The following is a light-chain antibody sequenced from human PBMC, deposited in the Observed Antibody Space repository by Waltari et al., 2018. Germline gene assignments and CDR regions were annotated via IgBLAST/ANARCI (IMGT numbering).Light chain of an antibody. J-gene: IGLJ2*01. Sequence: SYELTQPPSVSVSPGQTVSLTCPGDKVEAKYTCWYQQKPGQSPGLVIYQDNKRPSGIPERCSGSNSGNTATLTISGTQAVDEADYYCQAWDSSIEVFGGGTKLTVL. CDR1: KVEAKY. CDR3: QAWDSSIEV. V-gene: IGLV3-1*01. CDR2: QDN.